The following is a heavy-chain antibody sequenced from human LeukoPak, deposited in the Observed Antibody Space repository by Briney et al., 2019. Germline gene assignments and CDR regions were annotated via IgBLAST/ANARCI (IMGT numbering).Heavy chain of an antibody. V-gene: IGHV4-61*01. CDR1: GGSISSSSYY. CDR2: IYYSGST. D-gene: IGHD3-16*01. J-gene: IGHJ4*02. CDR3: AREDALIFDY. Sequence: PSETLSLTCTVSGGSISSSSYYWSWIRQPPGKGLEWIAYIYYSGSTNYNASLKSRITISVDTSKNQFSLKLSSVTAADTAVYYCAREDALIFDYWGQGTLVTVSS.